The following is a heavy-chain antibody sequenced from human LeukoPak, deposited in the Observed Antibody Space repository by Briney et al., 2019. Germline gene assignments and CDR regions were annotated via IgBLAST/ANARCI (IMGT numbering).Heavy chain of an antibody. Sequence: SETLSLTCTVSGGSISSSSYYWGWIRQPPGKGLEWIGSIYYSGSTYYNPSLKSRVTISVDTSKNQFSLKLSSATAADTAVYYCARLKTGTSPYYYGMDVWGQGTTVTVSS. CDR2: IYYSGST. V-gene: IGHV4-39*01. CDR3: ARLKTGTSPYYYGMDV. D-gene: IGHD1-1*01. J-gene: IGHJ6*02. CDR1: GGSISSSSYY.